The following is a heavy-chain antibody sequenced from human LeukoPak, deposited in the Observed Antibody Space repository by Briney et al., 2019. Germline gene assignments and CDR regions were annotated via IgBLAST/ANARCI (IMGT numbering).Heavy chain of an antibody. J-gene: IGHJ4*02. CDR2: FDPEDGET. CDR1: GYTLTELS. Sequence: ASVKVSCKASGYTLTELSMHWVRQAPGKGLEWMGGFDPEDGETIYAQKFQGRVTMTEDTSTDTAYMELSSLRSEDTAVYYCAGLRCSSTSCYSGFDYWGQGTLVTVSS. D-gene: IGHD2-2*02. CDR3: AGLRCSSTSCYSGFDY. V-gene: IGHV1-24*01.